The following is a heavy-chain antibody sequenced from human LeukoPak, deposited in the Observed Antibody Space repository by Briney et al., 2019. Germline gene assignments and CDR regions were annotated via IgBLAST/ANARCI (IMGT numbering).Heavy chain of an antibody. Sequence: SETPSLTCAVYGGSFSGYYWSWIRQPPGKGLEWIGEINHSGSTNYNPSLKSRVTISVDTSKNQFSLKLSSVTAADTAVYYCARSAHNYWSGHFDYWGQGTLVTVSS. V-gene: IGHV4-34*01. D-gene: IGHD2-8*02. CDR3: ARSAHNYWSGHFDY. CDR1: GGSFSGYY. CDR2: INHSGST. J-gene: IGHJ4*02.